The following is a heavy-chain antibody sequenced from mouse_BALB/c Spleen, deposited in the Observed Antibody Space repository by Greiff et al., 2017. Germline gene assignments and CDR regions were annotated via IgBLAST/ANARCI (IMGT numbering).Heavy chain of an antibody. Sequence: RPGQGLEWIGAIYPGNSDTSYNQKFKGKAKLTAVTSTSTAYMELSSLTNEDSAVYYCTRSAYYGYGDYYFDYWGQGTTLTVSS. CDR2: IYPGNSDT. V-gene: IGHV1-5*01. D-gene: IGHD1-2*01. J-gene: IGHJ2*01. CDR3: TRSAYYGYGDYYFDY.